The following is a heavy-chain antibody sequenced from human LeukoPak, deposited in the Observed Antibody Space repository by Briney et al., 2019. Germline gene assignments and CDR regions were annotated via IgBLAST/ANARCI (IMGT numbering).Heavy chain of an antibody. Sequence: PSETLSLTCAVYGGSFSGYYWSWLRQPPGKGLEWIGEINHSGSTNYNPSLTSRVTISVDTSKNQFSLKLSSVTAADTAVYYCASRTAMVTWSYWGQEGLLTASS. CDR2: INHSGST. J-gene: IGHJ4*02. V-gene: IGHV4-34*01. CDR1: GGSFSGYY. D-gene: IGHD5-18*01. CDR3: ASRTAMVTWSY.